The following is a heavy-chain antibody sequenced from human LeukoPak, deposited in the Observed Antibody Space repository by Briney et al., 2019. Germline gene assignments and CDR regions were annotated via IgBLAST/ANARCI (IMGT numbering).Heavy chain of an antibody. J-gene: IGHJ4*02. V-gene: IGHV4-39*07. CDR3: ARVSGVSLSAPRVFDY. D-gene: IGHD2-8*01. Sequence: SETLSLTCTVSGGSISSSNYYWGWIRQPPGKGLEWIGTIYYSGSTYYNPSLKSRVTISVDTSKNQFSLKLSSVTAADTAVYYCARVSGVSLSAPRVFDYWGQGTLVTVSS. CDR2: IYYSGST. CDR1: GGSISSSNYY.